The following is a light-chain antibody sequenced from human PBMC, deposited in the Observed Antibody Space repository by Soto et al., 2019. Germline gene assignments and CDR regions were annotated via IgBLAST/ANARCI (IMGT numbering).Light chain of an antibody. CDR2: ENY. CDR1: SSDIGRNY. Sequence: QSVLTQPPSVSAAPGQKVTISCSGSSSDIGRNYVSWYKHLPRTAPKLLIYENYKRPSGIPDRFSGSKSGTSATLDITGIQTGDEADYYCGTWDSSLTTFVFGTG. J-gene: IGLJ1*01. CDR3: GTWDSSLTTFV. V-gene: IGLV1-51*02.